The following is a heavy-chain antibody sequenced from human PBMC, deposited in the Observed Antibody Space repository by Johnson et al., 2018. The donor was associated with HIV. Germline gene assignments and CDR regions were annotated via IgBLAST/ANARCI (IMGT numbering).Heavy chain of an antibody. D-gene: IGHD3/OR15-3a*01. J-gene: IGHJ3*02. CDR2: IWYDGGNK. V-gene: IGHV3-33*06. CDR3: AKWTPSLRPAFDI. CDR1: GFTFSSYA. Sequence: QVQVVESGGGVVQPGRSLRLSCAASGFTFSSYAMHWVRQAPGKGLEWVAVIWYDGGNKYYADSVKSRFTIYRDNSKNTLYLQMNSLRAEDTAVYYCAKWTPSLRPAFDIWGQGTMVTVSS.